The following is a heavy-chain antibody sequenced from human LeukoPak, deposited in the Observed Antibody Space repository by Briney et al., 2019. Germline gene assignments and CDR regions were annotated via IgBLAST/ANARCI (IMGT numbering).Heavy chain of an antibody. CDR3: ARGFSRFYSSGWSFDY. J-gene: IGHJ4*02. CDR2: IYYSGST. D-gene: IGHD6-19*01. V-gene: IGHV4-59*12. CDR1: GGSISSYY. Sequence: SSETLSLTCTVSGGSISSYYWSWIRQPPGKGLEWIGYIYYSGSTNYNPSLKSRVTISLDTSKNQFSLKLSSVTAADTAVYYCARGFSRFYSSGWSFDYWGQGTLVTVSS.